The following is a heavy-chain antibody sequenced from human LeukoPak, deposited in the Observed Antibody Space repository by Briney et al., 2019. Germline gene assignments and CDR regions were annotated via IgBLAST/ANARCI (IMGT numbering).Heavy chain of an antibody. CDR2: ISSSSSYI. CDR3: AKEVDYGDRPAAFDI. CDR1: GFTLSNYA. D-gene: IGHD4-17*01. V-gene: IGHV3-21*01. Sequence: GSLRLSCAASGFTLSNYAMSWVRQAPGKGLEWVSSISSSSSYIYYADSVKGRFTISRDNAKNSLYLQMNSLRAEDTAVYYCAKEVDYGDRPAAFDIWGQGTMVTVSS. J-gene: IGHJ3*02.